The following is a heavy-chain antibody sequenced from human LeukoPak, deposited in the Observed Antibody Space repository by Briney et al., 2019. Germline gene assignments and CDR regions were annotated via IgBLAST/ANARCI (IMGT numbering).Heavy chain of an antibody. J-gene: IGHJ3*02. CDR3: ARALFGNNDAFDI. D-gene: IGHD4-23*01. CDR1: GGSISSSSYY. V-gene: IGHV4-61*05. Sequence: SETLSLTCTVSGGSISSSSYYWGWIRQPPGKGLEWIGYIYYSGSTNYNPSLKSRVTISVDTSKNQFSLKLSSVTAADTAVYYCARALFGNNDAFDIWGQGTMVTVSS. CDR2: IYYSGST.